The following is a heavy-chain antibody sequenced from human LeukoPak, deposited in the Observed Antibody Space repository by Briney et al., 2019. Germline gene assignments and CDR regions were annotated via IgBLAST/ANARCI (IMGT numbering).Heavy chain of an antibody. CDR3: AGCPAFRPGSSYYYYYMDV. CDR2: ISPYNGNT. CDR1: GYTFTSYG. D-gene: IGHD6-6*01. Sequence: GASVKVSCKASGYTFTSYGISWVRQAPGQGLEWMGWISPYNGNTNYAQKLQDRVTMTTDTSTSTAYMELRSLRSDDTAVYYCAGCPAFRPGSSYYYYYMDVWGKGTTVTVSS. V-gene: IGHV1-18*01. J-gene: IGHJ6*03.